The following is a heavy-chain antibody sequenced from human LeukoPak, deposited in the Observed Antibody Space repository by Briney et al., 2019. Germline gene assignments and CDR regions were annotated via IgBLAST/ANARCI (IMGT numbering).Heavy chain of an antibody. CDR1: GFTFSSYG. V-gene: IGHV3-30*18. CDR2: ISYDGSNK. J-gene: IGHJ4*02. CDR3: AKVSLELYYYGTGSSPL. Sequence: PGGSLRLSCAASGFTFSSYGMHWVRQAPGKGLEWVAVISYDGSNKYYADSVKGRFTISRDNSKNTLYLQMNSLRAEDTAVYYCAKVSLELYYYGTGSSPLWGQGTLVTVSS. D-gene: IGHD3-10*01.